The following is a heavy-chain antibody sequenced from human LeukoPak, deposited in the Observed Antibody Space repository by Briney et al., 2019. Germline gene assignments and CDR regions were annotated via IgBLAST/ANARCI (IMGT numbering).Heavy chain of an antibody. CDR3: ARAPGYSGYPNWFDP. CDR2: INHSGST. V-gene: IGHV4-34*01. J-gene: IGHJ5*02. CDR1: GGSFSGYY. Sequence: SETLSLTCAVYGGSFSGYYWSWIRQPPGKGLEWIGEINHSGSTNYNPSLKSRVTISVDTSKNQFSLKLSSVTAADTAVYYCARAPGYSGYPNWFDPWGQGTLVTVSS. D-gene: IGHD5-12*01.